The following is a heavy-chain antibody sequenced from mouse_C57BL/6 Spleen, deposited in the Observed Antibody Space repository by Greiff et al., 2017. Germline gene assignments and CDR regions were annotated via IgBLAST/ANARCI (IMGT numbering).Heavy chain of an antibody. D-gene: IGHD1-1*01. J-gene: IGHJ4*01. V-gene: IGHV1-72*01. CDR3: ARAMGSSHYYAMDY. Sequence: QVQLQQSGAELVKPGASVKLSCKASGYTFTSYWMHWVKQRPGRGLEWIGRIDPNSGGTKYNEKFKSKATLTVDKPSSTAYMQLSSLTSEDSAVYYCARAMGSSHYYAMDYWGQGTSVTVSS. CDR1: GYTFTSYW. CDR2: IDPNSGGT.